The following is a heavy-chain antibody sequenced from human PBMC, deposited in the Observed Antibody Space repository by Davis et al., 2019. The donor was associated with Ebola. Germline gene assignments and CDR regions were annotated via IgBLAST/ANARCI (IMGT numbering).Heavy chain of an antibody. Sequence: GESLKISCKGSGYSFTSYWISWVRQMPGKGLEWMGRIDPSDSYTNYSPSFQGHVTISADKSISTAYLQWSSLKASDTAMYYCASRLTGDQEDWGQGTLVTVSS. CDR1: GYSFTSYW. D-gene: IGHD7-27*01. CDR3: ASRLTGDQED. J-gene: IGHJ4*02. CDR2: IDPSDSYT. V-gene: IGHV5-10-1*01.